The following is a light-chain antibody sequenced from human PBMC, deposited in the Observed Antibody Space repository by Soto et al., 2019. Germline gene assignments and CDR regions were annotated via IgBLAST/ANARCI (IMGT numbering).Light chain of an antibody. J-gene: IGLJ2*01. Sequence: QSALTQPASVSGSPGQSITISCTGTSGDVGSYNLVSWYQQHPGKAPKLMIYEGSKRPSGVSNRFSGSKSGNTASLTVSGLQAEDEADYYCCSHAGTSTSVVFGGGTKLTVL. CDR2: EGS. V-gene: IGLV2-23*01. CDR1: SGDVGSYNL. CDR3: CSHAGTSTSVV.